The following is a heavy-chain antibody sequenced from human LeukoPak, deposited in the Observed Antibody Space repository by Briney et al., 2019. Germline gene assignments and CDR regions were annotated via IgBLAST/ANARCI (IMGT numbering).Heavy chain of an antibody. Sequence: GGSLRLSYAASGFTFDDYAMHWVRQAPGKGLEWVSLISRDGGSTYYADSVKGRFTISRDNSKNSLYLQVNSLRAEDTASYYCAKGPKGYDFWSGYAPLDYWGQGTLVTVSS. D-gene: IGHD3-3*01. J-gene: IGHJ4*02. CDR2: ISRDGGST. CDR3: AKGPKGYDFWSGYAPLDY. V-gene: IGHV3-43D*04. CDR1: GFTFDDYA.